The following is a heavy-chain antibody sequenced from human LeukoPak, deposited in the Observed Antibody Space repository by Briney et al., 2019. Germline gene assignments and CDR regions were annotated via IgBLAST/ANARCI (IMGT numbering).Heavy chain of an antibody. Sequence: SLRLSCAASGFTFDDYAMHWVRQAPGKGLEWVSGISWNSGSIGYADSVKGRFTISRDNAKNSLYLQMNSLRAEDMALYYCAKSGYDDAFDIWGQGTMVTVSS. D-gene: IGHD5-12*01. J-gene: IGHJ3*02. CDR1: GFTFDDYA. CDR2: ISWNSGSI. V-gene: IGHV3-9*03. CDR3: AKSGYDDAFDI.